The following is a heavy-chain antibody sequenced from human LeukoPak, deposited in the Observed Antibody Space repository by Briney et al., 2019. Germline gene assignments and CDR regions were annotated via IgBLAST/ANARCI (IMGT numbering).Heavy chain of an antibody. CDR2: IYYSAST. J-gene: IGHJ4*02. D-gene: IGHD3-9*01. Sequence: PSETLSLTCTVSGGPISSRSYYWGWIRQPPGKGLEWIGSIYYSASTYYNPSLKSRVTISVDTSKNQFSLKLSSVTAADTAVYYCATQIRYFDWLLYDYWGQGTLVTVSS. CDR1: GGPISSRSYY. CDR3: ATQIRYFDWLLYDY. V-gene: IGHV4-39*01.